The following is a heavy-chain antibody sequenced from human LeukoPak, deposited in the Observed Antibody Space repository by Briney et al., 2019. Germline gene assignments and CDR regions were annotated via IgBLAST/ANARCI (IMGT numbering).Heavy chain of an antibody. V-gene: IGHV4-61*02. J-gene: IGHJ3*02. Sequence: PSQTLSLTCTVSGGSISSGSYYWSWIRQPAGKGLEWIGRIYTSGSTNYNPSLKSRVTISVDTSKNQFSLKLSSVTAADTAVYYCARGPSDSSGYYYEGDAFDIWGQGTVVTVSS. CDR2: IYTSGST. CDR3: ARGPSDSSGYYYEGDAFDI. D-gene: IGHD3-22*01. CDR1: GGSISSGSYY.